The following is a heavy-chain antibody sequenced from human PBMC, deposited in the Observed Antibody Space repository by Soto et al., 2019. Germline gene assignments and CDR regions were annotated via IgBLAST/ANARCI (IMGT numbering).Heavy chain of an antibody. Sequence: ASVKVSCKASGYTFTSYGISWVRQAPGKGFEWMGGFDPEDGETIYAQKFQGRVTMTEDTSTDTAYMELSSLRSEDTAVYYCATGYDILTGYYIAYYFDYWGQGTLVTAPQ. V-gene: IGHV1-24*01. CDR2: FDPEDGET. J-gene: IGHJ4*02. CDR3: ATGYDILTGYYIAYYFDY. CDR1: GYTFTSYG. D-gene: IGHD3-9*01.